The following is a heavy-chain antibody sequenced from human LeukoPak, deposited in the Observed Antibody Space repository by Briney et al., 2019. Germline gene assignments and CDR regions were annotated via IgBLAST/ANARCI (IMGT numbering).Heavy chain of an antibody. CDR1: GFTFSSYG. J-gene: IGHJ6*02. CDR3: ARLEEQDYYYYGMDV. D-gene: IGHD1/OR15-1a*01. V-gene: IGHV3-33*01. Sequence: GGSLRLSCAASGFTFSSYGMHWVRQAPGKGLEWVAVIWYDGSNKYYADSVKGRFTISRDNSKNTLYLQMNSLRAEDTAVYYCARLEEQDYYYYGMDVWGQGTTVTVSS. CDR2: IWYDGSNK.